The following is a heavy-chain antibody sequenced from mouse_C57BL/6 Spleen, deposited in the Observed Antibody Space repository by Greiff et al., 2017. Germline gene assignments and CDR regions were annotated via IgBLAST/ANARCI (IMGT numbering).Heavy chain of an antibody. CDR2: IYPGDGDT. J-gene: IGHJ2*01. CDR3: ARGSTSYYFDY. D-gene: IGHD6-1*01. V-gene: IGHV1-82*01. Sequence: QVQLQQSGPELVKPGASVKISCKASGYAFSSSWMNWVKQRPGQGLEWIGRIYPGDGDTNYNGKFKGKATLTADKSSSTAYMQLSSLTSEDSAVYFCARGSTSYYFDYWGQGTTLTVSS. CDR1: GYAFSSSW.